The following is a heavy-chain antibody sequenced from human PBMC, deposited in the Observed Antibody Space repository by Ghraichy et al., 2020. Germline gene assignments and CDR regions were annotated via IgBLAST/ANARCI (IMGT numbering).Heavy chain of an antibody. J-gene: IGHJ5*02. Sequence: ASVKVSCKASGYTFTSYYMHWVRQAPGQGLEWMGIINPSGGSTSYAQKFQGRVTMTRDTSTSTVYMELSSLRSEDTAVYYCARDLNLFVGVDILTGYSNWFDPWGQGTLVTVSS. V-gene: IGHV1-46*01. CDR2: INPSGGST. D-gene: IGHD3-9*01. CDR1: GYTFTSYY. CDR3: ARDLNLFVGVDILTGYSNWFDP.